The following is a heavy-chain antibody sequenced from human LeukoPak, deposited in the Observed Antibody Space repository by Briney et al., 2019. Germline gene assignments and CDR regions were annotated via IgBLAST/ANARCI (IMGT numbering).Heavy chain of an antibody. D-gene: IGHD3-22*01. V-gene: IGHV4-30-4*01. CDR1: GGSISSGDYY. CDR2: IYYSGST. Sequence: SETLSLTCTVSGGSISSGDYYWSWIRQPPGKGLEWIGYIYYSGSTYYNPSLKSRVTISVDTSKNQFSLKLSSVTAADTALYYCARSHYYDSSGSKNNWFDPWGQGTLVTVSS. J-gene: IGHJ5*02. CDR3: ARSHYYDSSGSKNNWFDP.